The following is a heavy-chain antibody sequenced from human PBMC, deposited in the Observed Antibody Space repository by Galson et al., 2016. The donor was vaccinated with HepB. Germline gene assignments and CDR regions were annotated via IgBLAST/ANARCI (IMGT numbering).Heavy chain of an antibody. V-gene: IGHV3-74*01. Sequence: SLRLSCAASGFTFISHWMHWVRQAPGKGLVWVSHINHDGSVTSHADSVKGRFTISRDNAKNTLYLHMSSLRADDTSVYYCARESGTGVGGVDIWGQGTMVTVAS. D-gene: IGHD1/OR15-1a*01. CDR3: ARESGTGVGGVDI. CDR2: INHDGSVT. CDR1: GFTFISHW. J-gene: IGHJ3*02.